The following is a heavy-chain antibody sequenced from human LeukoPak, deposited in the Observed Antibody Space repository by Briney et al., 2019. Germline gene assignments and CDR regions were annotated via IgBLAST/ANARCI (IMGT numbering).Heavy chain of an antibody. Sequence: GESLRLSCAGSGFTFSSYAMSWVRQAPGKGLEWVSTLSGSGGTTYYADSVKGRFTISRDNSKNTLYLQMSSLRAEDTALYYCAKYCSSGSCSNRGAYYGMDVWGQGTTVTVSS. CDR2: LSGSGGTT. V-gene: IGHV3-23*01. CDR3: AKYCSSGSCSNRGAYYGMDV. CDR1: GFTFSSYA. D-gene: IGHD2-15*01. J-gene: IGHJ6*02.